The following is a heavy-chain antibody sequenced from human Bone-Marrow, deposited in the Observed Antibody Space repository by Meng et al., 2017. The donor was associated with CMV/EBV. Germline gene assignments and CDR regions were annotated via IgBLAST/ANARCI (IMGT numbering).Heavy chain of an antibody. CDR1: GGSISSGGYY. CDR3: ARGRVGGFTIFGVVKEYYFDY. D-gene: IGHD3-3*01. CDR2: IYYSGST. Sequence: SETLSLTCTVSGGSISSGGYYWSWIRQHPGKGLEWIGYIYYSGSTYYNPSLKSRVTISVDTSKNQFSLKLSSVTAADTAVYYCARGRVGGFTIFGVVKEYYFDYWGHGTLVTVSS. J-gene: IGHJ4*01. V-gene: IGHV4-31*03.